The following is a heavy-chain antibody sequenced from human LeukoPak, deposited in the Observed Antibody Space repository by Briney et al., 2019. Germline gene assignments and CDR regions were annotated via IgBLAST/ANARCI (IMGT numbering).Heavy chain of an antibody. CDR3: ARDRGIWLTYYYYYYMDV. D-gene: IGHD5-18*01. J-gene: IGHJ6*03. CDR1: GFTFGSYS. CDR2: ISSSSSYI. Sequence: GGSLRLSCAASGFTFGSYSMNWVRQAPGKGLEWVASISSSSSYIYYADSVKGRFTISRDNAKNSLYLQMSSLRAEDTAVYYCARDRGIWLTYYYYYYMDVWGKGTTVTVSS. V-gene: IGHV3-21*01.